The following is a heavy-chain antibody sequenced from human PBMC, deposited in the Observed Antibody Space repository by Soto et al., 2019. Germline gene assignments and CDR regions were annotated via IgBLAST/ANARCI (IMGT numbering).Heavy chain of an antibody. CDR2: IHHSGKN. CDR1: GGSISGGSYY. Sequence: SETLSLTCTVSGGSISGGSYYWGWIRQPPGQGLEWIGSIHHSGKNYYEPSLKSRVTISIDTSKNQFSLRLTSVTAADTAAYYCARVQHPAYFDYWGQGTPVTVSS. J-gene: IGHJ4*02. CDR3: ARVQHPAYFDY. V-gene: IGHV4-39*02.